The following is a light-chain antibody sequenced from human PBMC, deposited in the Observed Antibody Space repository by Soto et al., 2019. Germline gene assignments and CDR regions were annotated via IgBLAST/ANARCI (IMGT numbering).Light chain of an antibody. CDR3: QQYGNSPPWT. CDR2: GAS. J-gene: IGKJ1*01. V-gene: IGKV3-20*01. Sequence: DIVLTQSPGTLSLSPGERATLSCRASQSVNSAYFAWYQQKPGQAPRLLIYGASTRATGIPDRFSGSGSGKDFTLTISRLEPEDLAVYYCQQYGNSPPWTFGQGTKVEIK. CDR1: QSVNSAY.